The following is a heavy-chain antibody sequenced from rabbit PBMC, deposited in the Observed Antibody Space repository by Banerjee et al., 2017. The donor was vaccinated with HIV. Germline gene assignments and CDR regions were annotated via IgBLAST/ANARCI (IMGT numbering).Heavy chain of an antibody. J-gene: IGHJ4*01. V-gene: IGHV1S45*01. CDR1: GFSFSFKYV. CDR2: INTISGDT. Sequence: QEQLEESGVGLVKPEGSLTLTCKASGFSFSFKYVMCWVRQAPGKGLEWIACINTISGDTVYASWAKGRFTISKTASTTVTLQMTSLTAADTATYFCARDAGGDGYSNDLWGPGTLVTVS. D-gene: IGHD7-1*01. CDR3: ARDAGGDGYSNDL.